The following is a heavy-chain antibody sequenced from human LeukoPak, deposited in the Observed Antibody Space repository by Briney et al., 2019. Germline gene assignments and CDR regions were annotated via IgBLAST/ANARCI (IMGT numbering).Heavy chain of an antibody. CDR2: IYTSGST. V-gene: IGHV4-4*07. CDR1: GGSISSYY. D-gene: IGHD6-6*01. CDR3: ARDRGYSSSTRVYYFDY. Sequence: SETLSLTCTVSGGSISSYYWSWIRQPAGKGLEWIGRIYTSGSTNYNPSLKSRVTMSVDTSKNQFSLKLSSVTAADTAVYYCARDRGYSSSTRVYYFDYWGQGTLVTVSS. J-gene: IGHJ4*02.